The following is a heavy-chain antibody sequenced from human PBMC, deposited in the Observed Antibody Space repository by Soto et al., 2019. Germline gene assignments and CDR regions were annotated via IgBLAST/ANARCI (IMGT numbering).Heavy chain of an antibody. CDR1: GFTFSSYS. CDR3: AREGHYDILTGQYYYYGMDV. D-gene: IGHD3-9*01. J-gene: IGHJ6*02. Sequence: PGGSLRLSCAASGFTFSSYSMNWVRQAPGKGLEWVSYISSSSSTIYYADSVKGRFTISRDNAKNSLYLQMNSLRDEDTAVYYCAREGHYDILTGQYYYYGMDVWGQGTTVTVSS. CDR2: ISSSSSTI. V-gene: IGHV3-48*02.